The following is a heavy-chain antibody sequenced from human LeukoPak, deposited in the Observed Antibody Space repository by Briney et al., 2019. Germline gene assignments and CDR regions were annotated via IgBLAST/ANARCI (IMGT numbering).Heavy chain of an antibody. J-gene: IGHJ4*02. V-gene: IGHV3-30-3*01. CDR3: ARRGASGTYYFDY. CDR1: GFTFSSYA. Sequence: GGSLRLSCAASGFTFSSYAMHWVRQAPGKGLEWVAVISYDGSNKYYADSVKGRFTISRDNSKNTLYLQMNSLRAEDTAVYYCARRGASGTYYFDYWGQGTLVTVSS. D-gene: IGHD1-7*01. CDR2: ISYDGSNK.